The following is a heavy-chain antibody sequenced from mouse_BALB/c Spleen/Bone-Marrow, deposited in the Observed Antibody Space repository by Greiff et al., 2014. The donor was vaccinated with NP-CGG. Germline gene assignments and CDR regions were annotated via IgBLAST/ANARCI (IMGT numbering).Heavy chain of an antibody. J-gene: IGHJ1*01. CDR3: TKPSFYYGSSYWYFDV. CDR1: GFNIKDTY. CDR2: IDPANGDT. Sequence: VQLKESGAELAKPGASVKLSCTASGFNIKDTYMHWVKQGPEQGLEWIGRIDPANGDTKYDPKFQGKATITADTSSNTAYLQLSSLTSEDTAVYYCTKPSFYYGSSYWYFDVWGAGTTVTVSS. D-gene: IGHD1-1*01. V-gene: IGHV14-3*02.